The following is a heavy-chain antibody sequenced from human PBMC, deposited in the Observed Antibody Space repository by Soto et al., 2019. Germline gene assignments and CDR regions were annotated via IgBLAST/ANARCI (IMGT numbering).Heavy chain of an antibody. D-gene: IGHD1-26*01. CDR1: GFSFRTRA. Sequence: HPXGSLRLSCAASGFSFRTRAMSWVRQAPGKGLEWVASIRPGGDSTYYADSVKGRFAVSRDNSNVTLYLQMDSLRVEDTAIYYCTTHEEGAPWAGGFDSWGQGTLVTVSS. CDR3: TTHEEGAPWAGGFDS. V-gene: IGHV3-23*01. J-gene: IGHJ5*01. CDR2: IRPGGDST.